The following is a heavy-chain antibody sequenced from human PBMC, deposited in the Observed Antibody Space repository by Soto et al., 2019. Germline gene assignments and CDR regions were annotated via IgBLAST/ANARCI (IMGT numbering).Heavy chain of an antibody. Sequence: QVQLVQSGAEVKKPGSSVKVSCKASGDTFNFYTINWVLQAPGLCLEWMGSFNPIRRFSNSALKFQGRVTLTADKSTSTAYMVLSSLRSEDTAIYSCATRFGSGSRAFDYWGQGALVTVSS. CDR1: GDTFNFYT. CDR3: ATRFGSGSRAFDY. J-gene: IGHJ4*02. V-gene: IGHV1-69*02. D-gene: IGHD3-10*01. CDR2: FNPIRRFS.